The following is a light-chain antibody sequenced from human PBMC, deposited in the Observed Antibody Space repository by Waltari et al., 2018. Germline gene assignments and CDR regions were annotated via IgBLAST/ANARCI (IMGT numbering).Light chain of an antibody. CDR3: QTGGHGTWV. V-gene: IGLV4-69*01. CDR2: VNSDGSH. Sequence: QLVLTQSPSASASLGPSVKLTCTLSSGHSTNVIAWLQKRPEKGPRDLMKVNSDGSHNKGDEIPDRFSGSSSGAGRYLTISSLQSEDEADYYCQTGGHGTWVFGGGTKLTVL. CDR1: SGHSTNV. J-gene: IGLJ3*02.